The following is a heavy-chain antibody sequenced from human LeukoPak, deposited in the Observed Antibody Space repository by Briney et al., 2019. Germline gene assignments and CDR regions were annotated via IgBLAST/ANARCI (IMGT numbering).Heavy chain of an antibody. J-gene: IGHJ4*02. CDR3: ARDLSTAPGNYCFDY. V-gene: IGHV1-46*01. D-gene: IGHD6-13*01. Sequence: ASVKVSCKASGYTFTSYYMHWVRQAPGQGLEWMGIINPSGGSTTYAQKFQGRVTMTRDMSTSTVYMELSSLRSEDTAVYYRARDLSTAPGNYCFDYWGQGTLVTVSS. CDR1: GYTFTSYY. CDR2: INPSGGST.